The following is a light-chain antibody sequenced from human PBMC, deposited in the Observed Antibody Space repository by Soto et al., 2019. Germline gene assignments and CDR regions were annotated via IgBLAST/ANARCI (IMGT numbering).Light chain of an antibody. V-gene: IGKV3-20*01. CDR3: HKYCSSLLS. Sequence: EIVLTQSPGTLSLSPGEGATLSCRASQSVSNNFVAWYQQRPGKAPRLLIYGSSNRASGIPDRFSSSGSGTDFTLTISRLEPEDFAVYYCHKYCSSLLSFGGGTKLEIK. CDR2: GSS. CDR1: QSVSNNF. J-gene: IGKJ4*01.